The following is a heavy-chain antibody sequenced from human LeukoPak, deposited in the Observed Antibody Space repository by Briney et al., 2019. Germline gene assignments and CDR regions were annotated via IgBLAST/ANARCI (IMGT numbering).Heavy chain of an antibody. Sequence: ASVKVSCKASGYTFTGYYLHWVRQAPGQGLEWMGWINPNSGGTNYAQKFQGRVTMTRDTSISTAYMELSRLRPDDTAVYYCASKDIVTTNDGDRDYWGQGTLVTVSS. V-gene: IGHV1-2*02. CDR3: ASKDIVTTNDGDRDY. CDR1: GYTFTGYY. D-gene: IGHD5-12*01. CDR2: INPNSGGT. J-gene: IGHJ4*02.